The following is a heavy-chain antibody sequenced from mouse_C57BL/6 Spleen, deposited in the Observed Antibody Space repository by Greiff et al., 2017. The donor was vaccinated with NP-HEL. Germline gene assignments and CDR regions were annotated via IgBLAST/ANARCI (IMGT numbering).Heavy chain of an antibody. CDR1: GYTFTDYY. Sequence: EVQLQQSGPELVKPGASVKISCKASGYTFTDYYMNWVKQSHGKSLEWIGDINPNNGGTSYNQKFKGKATLTVDKSSSTAYMELRSLTSEDSAVYYCARFTTVHFDYWGQGTTLTVSS. CDR2: INPNNGGT. D-gene: IGHD1-1*01. CDR3: ARFTTVHFDY. V-gene: IGHV1-26*01. J-gene: IGHJ2*01.